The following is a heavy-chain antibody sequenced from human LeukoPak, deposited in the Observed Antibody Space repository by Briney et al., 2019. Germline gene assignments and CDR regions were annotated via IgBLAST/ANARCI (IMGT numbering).Heavy chain of an antibody. CDR1: GGSISSHY. CDR3: ARALVPAAILRESWFDP. J-gene: IGHJ5*02. V-gene: IGHV4-59*11. D-gene: IGHD2-2*02. Sequence: SETLSLTCTVSGGSISSHYWSWIRQPPGKGLEWIGYIYYSGSTNYNPSLKSRVTISVDTSKNQFSLKLSSVTAADTAVYYCARALVPAAILRESWFDPWGQGTLVTVSS. CDR2: IYYSGST.